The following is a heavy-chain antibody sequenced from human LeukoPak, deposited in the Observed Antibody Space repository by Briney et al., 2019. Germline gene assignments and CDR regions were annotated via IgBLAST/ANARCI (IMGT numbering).Heavy chain of an antibody. D-gene: IGHD4-17*01. CDR1: GFTFSSYA. J-gene: IGHJ4*02. V-gene: IGHV3-23*01. CDR3: AREDIPPGPTVPNSMIDY. Sequence: GGSLRLSCAASGFTFSSYAMSWVRQAPGKGLEWVSAISGSGGSTYYADSVKGRFTISRDNAKNSLYLQMNSLRAEDTAVYYCAREDIPPGPTVPNSMIDYWGQGTLVTVSS. CDR2: ISGSGGST.